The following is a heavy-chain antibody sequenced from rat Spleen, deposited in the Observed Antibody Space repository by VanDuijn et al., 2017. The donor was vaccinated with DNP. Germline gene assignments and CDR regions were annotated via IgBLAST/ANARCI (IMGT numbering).Heavy chain of an antibody. CDR2: INSAGST. CDR3: ARGDILRSFDY. Sequence: EVQLQESGPGLVKTSQSLSLTCSVTGYSITSSYRWTWIRKFPGHKLEWMGYINSAGSTNYNPSLKGRISITSDTSKNQFFLQVNSVTTEDTATYYCARGDILRSFDYWGQGVMVTVSS. CDR1: GYSITSSYR. J-gene: IGHJ2*01. D-gene: IGHD1-6*01. V-gene: IGHV3-3*01.